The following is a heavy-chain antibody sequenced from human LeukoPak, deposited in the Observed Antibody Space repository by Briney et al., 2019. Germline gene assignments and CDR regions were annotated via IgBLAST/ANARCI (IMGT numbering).Heavy chain of an antibody. J-gene: IGHJ4*02. CDR1: GDSISSGVYY. D-gene: IGHD1-26*01. Sequence: SQTLSLTCTASGDSISSGVYYWSWIRQHPGTGLEWIGYIFYRGNTRYNPSLRSRITISVDTSKHQCSLKLASVTAADTAVYYCARTVGARTYYLDYWGQGTPVIVSS. V-gene: IGHV4-31*03. CDR3: ARTVGARTYYLDY. CDR2: IFYRGNT.